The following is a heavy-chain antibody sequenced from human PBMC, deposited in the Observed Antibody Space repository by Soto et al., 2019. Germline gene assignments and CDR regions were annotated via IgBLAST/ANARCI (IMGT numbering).Heavy chain of an antibody. CDR3: DRDGSGWYRFEFPLNYLDD. J-gene: IGHJ4*02. V-gene: IGHV1-46*03. CDR1: GYTFTSYY. D-gene: IGHD6-19*01. CDR2: INPSGGST. Sequence: QVQLVQSGAEVKKPGASVKVSCKASGYTFTSYYMHWVRQAPGQGLEWMGIINPSGGSTSYAQKFQGRVTMTRDTPTSTVYMELSSKRSEDTAVYYCDRDGSGWYRFEFPLNYLDDWGQGPLVTVSS.